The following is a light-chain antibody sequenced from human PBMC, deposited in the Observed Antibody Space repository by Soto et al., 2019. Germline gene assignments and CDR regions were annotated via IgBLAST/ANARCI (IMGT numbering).Light chain of an antibody. J-gene: IGKJ1*01. Sequence: EIVLTQSPGTLSLSPGERATLSCRARQSVSSSYLAWYQQKPGQAPRLLIYGASSRATGIPDWFSGSGSGTAFTITISRLEPEDFAVYYCQHYGSSTWTFGQGTTVEIK. CDR3: QHYGSSTWT. CDR1: QSVSSSY. V-gene: IGKV3-20*01. CDR2: GAS.